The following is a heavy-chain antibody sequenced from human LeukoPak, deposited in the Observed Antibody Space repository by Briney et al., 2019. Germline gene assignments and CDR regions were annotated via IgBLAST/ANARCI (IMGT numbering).Heavy chain of an antibody. CDR1: GGSISSSSYY. D-gene: IGHD2-15*01. J-gene: IGHJ3*02. Sequence: MASETLSLTCTVSGGSISSSSYYWGWIRQPPGKGLEWIGSIYYSGSTYYNPSLKSRVTISVDTSKNQFSLKLSSVTAADTAVYYCARSPPAAAFDIWGQGTMVTVSS. CDR3: ARSPPAAAFDI. CDR2: IYYSGST. V-gene: IGHV4-39*01.